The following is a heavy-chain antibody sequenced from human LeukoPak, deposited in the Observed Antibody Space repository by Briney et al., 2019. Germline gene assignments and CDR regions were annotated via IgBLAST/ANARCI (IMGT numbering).Heavy chain of an antibody. D-gene: IGHD2-8*01. CDR3: ARDYDGVRGHW. CDR2: IKEDGSVT. CDR1: GFTFSSYW. V-gene: IGHV3-7*04. Sequence: LTGGSLRLSCEASGFTFSSYWMSWVRQAPGKGLEWVANIKEDGSVTYYVDSVKGRFTISRDNAKNSLYLQMNSLRVEDTAIYYCARDYDGVRGHWWGQGTLDTVSS. J-gene: IGHJ4*02.